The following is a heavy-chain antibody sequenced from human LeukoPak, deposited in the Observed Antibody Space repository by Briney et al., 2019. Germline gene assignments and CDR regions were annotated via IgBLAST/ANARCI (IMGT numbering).Heavy chain of an antibody. J-gene: IGHJ4*02. V-gene: IGHV4-39*01. CDR3: ARLRRDGYTYPDY. CDR2: IYYSGST. CDR1: GGSTSSSSYY. D-gene: IGHD5-24*01. Sequence: SETLSLTCTVSGGSTSSSSYYWGWIRQPPGKGLEWIGSIYYSGSTYYNPSLKSRVTIFVDTSKNQFSLKLSSVTAADTAVYYCARLRRDGYTYPDYWGQGTLVTVSS.